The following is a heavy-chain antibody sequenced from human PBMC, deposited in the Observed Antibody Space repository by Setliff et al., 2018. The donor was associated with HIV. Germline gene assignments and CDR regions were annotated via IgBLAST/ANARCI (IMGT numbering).Heavy chain of an antibody. J-gene: IGHJ2*01. V-gene: IGHV4-39*07. CDR1: GDSASNSRYY. CDR2: ISFRGTT. Sequence: SETLSLTCTVSGDSASNSRYYWAWIRQPPGKGLEWIGTISFRGTTNYNPSLKSRVTLSVDTSKNQFSLKLSSVPAADTAVYYCAREYVSRLYWYFDLWGRGTLVTVSS. CDR3: AREYVSRLYWYFDL. D-gene: IGHD2-8*01.